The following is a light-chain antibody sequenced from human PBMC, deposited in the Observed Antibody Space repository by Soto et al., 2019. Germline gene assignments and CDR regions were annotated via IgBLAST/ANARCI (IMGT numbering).Light chain of an antibody. V-gene: IGKV1-5*01. Sequence: DIQMTQSPSTLSASVGDRVTITCRASQSISSWLAWYQQKPGKAPKLLIYDAPSLESGVPSRFRGSGSGTEFTLTISSLQPDDFATYYCQQYNSYSYTFGQGTKLEIK. J-gene: IGKJ2*01. CDR1: QSISSW. CDR2: DAP. CDR3: QQYNSYSYT.